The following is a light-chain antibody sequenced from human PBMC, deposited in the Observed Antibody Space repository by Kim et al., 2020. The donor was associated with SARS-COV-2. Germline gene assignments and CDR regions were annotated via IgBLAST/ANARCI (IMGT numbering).Light chain of an antibody. CDR2: GNS. V-gene: IGLV1-40*01. Sequence: QSVLTQPPSVSGAPGQRVTISCTGSSSNIGAGYDVHWYLQLPGTAPKLLIYGNSNRPSGVPDRFSGSKSGTSASLAISGLQAEDEADYYCQSYDSSPSGWVFGGGTKLTVL. J-gene: IGLJ3*02. CDR1: SSNIGAGYD. CDR3: QSYDSSPSGWV.